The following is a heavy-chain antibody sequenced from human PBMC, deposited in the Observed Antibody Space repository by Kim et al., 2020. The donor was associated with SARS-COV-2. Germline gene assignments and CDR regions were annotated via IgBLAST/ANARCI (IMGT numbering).Heavy chain of an antibody. Sequence: GGSLRLSCAASGFTFSSYSMNWVRQAPGKGLEWVSYISSSSSTIYYADSVKGRFTISRDNAKNSLYLQMNSLRDEDMAVYYCARDYSSSTSYYGMDVWGQGTTVTVSS. J-gene: IGHJ6*02. CDR2: ISSSSSTI. CDR3: ARDYSSSTSYYGMDV. D-gene: IGHD6-13*01. CDR1: GFTFSSYS. V-gene: IGHV3-48*02.